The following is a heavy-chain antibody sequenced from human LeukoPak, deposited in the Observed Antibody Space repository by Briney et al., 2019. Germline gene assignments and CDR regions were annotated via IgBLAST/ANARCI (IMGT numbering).Heavy chain of an antibody. J-gene: IGHJ4*02. Sequence: GGSLRLSCAASGFAFDDYGMSWVRQAPGKGLEWVSGINWNGGSIGYADSVKGRFTISRDNAKNSLYLQMNSLRAEDTAIYYCARRGSSFDLEYWGQGTLVTVSS. CDR3: ARRGSSFDLEY. V-gene: IGHV3-20*04. CDR1: GFAFDDYG. D-gene: IGHD5-18*01. CDR2: INWNGGSI.